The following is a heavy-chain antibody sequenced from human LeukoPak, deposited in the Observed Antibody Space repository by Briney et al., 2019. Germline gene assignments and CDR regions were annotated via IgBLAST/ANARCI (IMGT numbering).Heavy chain of an antibody. CDR1: GFTFSSYV. Sequence: GGSLRLSCAASGFTFSSYVMSWVRQAPGKGLEWVSAISGSGGSTYYADSVKGRFTISRDNSKNTLYLQMNSLRAEDTAVYYCAKEGPLRFLEWLSRPDAFDIWGQGTMVTVSS. D-gene: IGHD3-3*01. CDR2: ISGSGGST. J-gene: IGHJ3*02. V-gene: IGHV3-23*01. CDR3: AKEGPLRFLEWLSRPDAFDI.